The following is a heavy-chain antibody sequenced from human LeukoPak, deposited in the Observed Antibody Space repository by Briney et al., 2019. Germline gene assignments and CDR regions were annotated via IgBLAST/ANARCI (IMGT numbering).Heavy chain of an antibody. V-gene: IGHV3-23*01. Sequence: GGSLRLSCAASGFTFSSYAMSWVRQAPGKGLEWVSGISNSGSSTYYADSVKGRFTISRDISMDTLFLQMNSLRAEDTAVYYCAKCGYWNDSLYYYGMDVWGQGTTVTVSS. CDR2: ISNSGSST. J-gene: IGHJ6*02. CDR3: AKCGYWNDSLYYYGMDV. D-gene: IGHD1-1*01. CDR1: GFTFSSYA.